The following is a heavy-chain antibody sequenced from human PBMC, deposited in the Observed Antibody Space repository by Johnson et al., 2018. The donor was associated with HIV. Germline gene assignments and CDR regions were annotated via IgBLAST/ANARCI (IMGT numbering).Heavy chain of an antibody. CDR3: AKEEAAGPYDAFDI. J-gene: IGHJ3*02. V-gene: IGHV3-9*01. CDR2: ISWNSGRI. CDR1: GFTFDDYV. D-gene: IGHD6-13*01. Sequence: LVESGGGLVQPGRSLRLSCAASGFTFDDYVMHWVRQAPGKGLEWVSGISWNSGRIGYADSVKGRFTISRDNAKNSLYLQMNSLRAEDTALYYCAKEEAAGPYDAFDIWGQGTMVTVSS.